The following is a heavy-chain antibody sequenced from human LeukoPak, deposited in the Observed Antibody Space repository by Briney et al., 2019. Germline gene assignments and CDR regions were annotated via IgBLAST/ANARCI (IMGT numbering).Heavy chain of an antibody. CDR1: GFTFSSYS. Sequence: GGSLRLSCAASGFTFSSYSMNWVRQAPGKGLEWVSSISSSSSYIYYADSVKGRFTISRDNAKNSLYLQMNSLRAEDTAVYYCAKDGSGSYYSGEYFDYWGQGTLVTVSS. CDR2: ISSSSSYI. V-gene: IGHV3-21*04. D-gene: IGHD3-10*01. J-gene: IGHJ4*02. CDR3: AKDGSGSYYSGEYFDY.